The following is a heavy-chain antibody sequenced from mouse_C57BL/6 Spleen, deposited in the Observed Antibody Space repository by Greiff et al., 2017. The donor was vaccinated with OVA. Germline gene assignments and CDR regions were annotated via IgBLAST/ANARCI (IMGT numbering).Heavy chain of an antibody. CDR1: GYTFTSYW. D-gene: IGHD4-1*01. CDR3: ARRTGGDFDY. CDR2: IDPSDSYT. J-gene: IGHJ2*01. Sequence: VQLQQPGAELVMPGASVKLSCKASGYTFTSYWMHWVKQRPGQGLAWIGAIDPSDSYTNYNQKFKGKSTLTVDKSSSTAYMQLSSLTSEDSAVYYCARRTGGDFDYWGQGTTLTVSS. V-gene: IGHV1-69*01.